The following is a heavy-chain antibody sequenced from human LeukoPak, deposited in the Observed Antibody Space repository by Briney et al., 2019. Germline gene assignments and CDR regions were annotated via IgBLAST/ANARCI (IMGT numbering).Heavy chain of an antibody. CDR2: IHTDGSTT. J-gene: IGHJ4*02. V-gene: IGHV3-74*01. D-gene: IGHD3-9*01. CDR3: AGERGRYLGWAPMTY. Sequence: GGSLRLSCAASGFNFSTYWMHWVRQAPGKGLVWVSRIHTDGSTTTYADSVQGRFTISRDNAKNTLYLQMNSLRVEDTAVYYCAGERGRYLGWAPMTYWGQGTPVTVSS. CDR1: GFNFSTYW.